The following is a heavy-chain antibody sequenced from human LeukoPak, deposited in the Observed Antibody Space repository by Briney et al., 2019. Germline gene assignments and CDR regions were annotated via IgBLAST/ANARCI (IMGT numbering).Heavy chain of an antibody. CDR2: INPNSGGT. D-gene: IGHD6-13*01. Sequence: GASVKVSCKASGYTFTGYYMHWVRQAPGQGLEWMGWINPNSGGTNYAQKFQGRVTMTRDTSISTAYMELSRLRSDDTAVYYCASAAGVIAAAVVPFDYWGQGTLVTVSS. CDR1: GYTFTGYY. V-gene: IGHV1-2*02. CDR3: ASAAGVIAAAVVPFDY. J-gene: IGHJ4*02.